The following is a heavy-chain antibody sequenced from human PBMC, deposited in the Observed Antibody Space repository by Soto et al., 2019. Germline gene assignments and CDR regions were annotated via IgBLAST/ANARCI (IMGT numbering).Heavy chain of an antibody. CDR2: ISYDGSNK. D-gene: IGHD3-10*01. J-gene: IGHJ6*03. Sequence: LSLTCAASGFTFSSYGMHWVRQAPGKGLEWVAVISYDGSNKYYADSVKGRFTISRDNSKNTLYLQMNSLRAEDTAVYYCAKEYLYYYGSGHSPNYYYYYMDVWGKGTTVTVSS. CDR1: GFTFSSYG. V-gene: IGHV3-30*18. CDR3: AKEYLYYYGSGHSPNYYYYYMDV.